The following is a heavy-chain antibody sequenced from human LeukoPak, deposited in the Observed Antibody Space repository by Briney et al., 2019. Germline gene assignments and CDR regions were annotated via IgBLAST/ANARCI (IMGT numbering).Heavy chain of an antibody. V-gene: IGHV1-2*02. D-gene: IGHD5-12*01. CDR1: GYTFTGYY. CDR3: ARDGKGSGYWSGY. CDR2: ISPNSGGT. J-gene: IGHJ4*02. Sequence: ASVKVSCKASGYTFTGYYLHWVRQAPGQGLEWMGWISPNSGGTNYAQKFQGRVTMTRDTSISTAYMELSRLRSDDTAVYYCARDGKGSGYWSGYWGQGTLVTVSS.